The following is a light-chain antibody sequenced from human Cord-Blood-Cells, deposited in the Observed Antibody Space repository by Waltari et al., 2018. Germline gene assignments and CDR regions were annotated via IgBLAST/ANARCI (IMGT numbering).Light chain of an antibody. V-gene: IGKV1-39*01. Sequence: DIQMTQSPSSRSASVGDRVTITCRASQSISSYLNWYQQKPGKAPKLLIYAASSLQSGVPSRFSGSGSGTDFTLTISSLQPEDFATYYCQQSYSTPWTFGQGPRWKSN. CDR1: QSISSY. CDR3: QQSYSTPWT. J-gene: IGKJ1*01. CDR2: AAS.